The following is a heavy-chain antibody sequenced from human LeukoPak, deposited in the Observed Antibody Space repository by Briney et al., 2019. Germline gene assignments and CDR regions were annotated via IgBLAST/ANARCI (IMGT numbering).Heavy chain of an antibody. V-gene: IGHV3-11*01. CDR1: GFTFSDYY. J-gene: IGHJ4*02. D-gene: IGHD3-22*01. CDR3: AKDPGSGYNAQ. CDR2: ISSSGSTI. Sequence: GGSLRLSCAASGFTFSDYYMSWIRQAPGKGLEWVSYISSSGSTIYYADSVKGRFTISRDNAKSSLYLQMNSLRAEDTALYYCAKDPGSGYNAQWGQGTLVTVSS.